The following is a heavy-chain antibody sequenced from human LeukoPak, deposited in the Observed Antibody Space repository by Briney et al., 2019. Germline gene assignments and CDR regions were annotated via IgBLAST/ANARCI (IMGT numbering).Heavy chain of an antibody. J-gene: IGHJ4*02. D-gene: IGHD1-14*01. Sequence: SETLSLTCTVSGYSISSGYYCGCIRPPPGERLVLIGAIQHSGGTYYNPSLKSRVTISIDTSKNHFSLKLTSVTAADTAVYYCARDRTTWGRMGYWGQGTLVTVSS. CDR2: IQHSGGT. CDR1: GYSISSGYY. V-gene: IGHV4-38-2*02. CDR3: ARDRTTWGRMGY.